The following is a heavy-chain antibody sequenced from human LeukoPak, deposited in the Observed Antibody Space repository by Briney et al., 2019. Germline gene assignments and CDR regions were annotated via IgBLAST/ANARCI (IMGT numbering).Heavy chain of an antibody. CDR2: IWYDGSNK. Sequence: GGSLRLSCAASGFTFSSYGMHWVRQDPGKGLEWVAVIWYDGSNKYYADSVKGRFTISRDNSKNTLYLQMNSLRAEDTAVYYCARDVAAAGNDNWFDPWGQGTLVTVSS. CDR1: GFTFSSYG. CDR3: ARDVAAAGNDNWFDP. D-gene: IGHD6-13*01. V-gene: IGHV3-33*01. J-gene: IGHJ5*02.